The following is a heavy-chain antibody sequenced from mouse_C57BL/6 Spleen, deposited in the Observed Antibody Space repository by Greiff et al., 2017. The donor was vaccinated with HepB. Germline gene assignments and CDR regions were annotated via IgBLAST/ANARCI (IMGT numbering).Heavy chain of an antibody. CDR1: GYSITSGYD. J-gene: IGHJ2*01. V-gene: IGHV3-1*01. Sequence: VQLQQSGPGMVKPSQSLSLTCTVTGYSITSGYDWHWIRHFPGNKLEWMGYISYSGSTNYNPSLKSRISITHDTSKNHFFLKLNSVTTEDTAPYYCARESNYFDDWGQGTTLTVSS. CDR3: ARESNYFDD. CDR2: ISYSGST.